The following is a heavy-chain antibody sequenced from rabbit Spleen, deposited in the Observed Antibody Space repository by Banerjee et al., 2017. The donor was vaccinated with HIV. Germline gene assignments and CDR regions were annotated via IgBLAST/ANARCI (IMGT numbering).Heavy chain of an antibody. CDR1: GFDFTSYY. V-gene: IGHV1S7*01. CDR3: ARDLENYAYSKYLDL. D-gene: IGHD6-1*01. J-gene: IGHJ4*01. Sequence: HLKESGGGLVQPGGSLKLSCKASGFDFTSYYLSCVRQAPGKGLEWIGYIDPVFGSAYYASWVNGRFSISRENNQNTVSLQLNSLTAADTATYFCARDLENYAYSKYLDLWGQGTLVTVS. CDR2: IDPVFGSA.